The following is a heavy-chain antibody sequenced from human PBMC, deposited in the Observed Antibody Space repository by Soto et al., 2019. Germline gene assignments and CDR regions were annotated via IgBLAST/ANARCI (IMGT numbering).Heavy chain of an antibody. CDR1: GGSISDGAYY. CDR2: IYDSGNT. Sequence: QVQLQESGPGLVKPSQTLSLTCTVSGGSISDGAYYWSWIRQPPGKGLEWIGHIYDSGNTYNNPSLKSRLTISVDTSKNHFSLNLNSVTAADTAVYYCASGLPGDKVAQWGQGTLVTVSS. D-gene: IGHD2-21*01. CDR3: ASGLPGDKVAQ. V-gene: IGHV4-30-4*01. J-gene: IGHJ4*02.